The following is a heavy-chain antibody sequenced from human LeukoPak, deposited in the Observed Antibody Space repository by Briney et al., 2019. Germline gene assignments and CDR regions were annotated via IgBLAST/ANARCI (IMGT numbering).Heavy chain of an antibody. CDR3: ARGGSTGTNLNWVDP. Sequence: PSETLSLTCTVSGGSISSYYWSWIRQPPGKGLEWIGYIYYSGSTNYNPSLKSRVTISVDTSKNQFSLKLSSVTAADTAVYYCARGGSTGTNLNWVDPWGQGTLVTVSS. D-gene: IGHD1-1*01. CDR1: GGSISSYY. V-gene: IGHV4-59*01. J-gene: IGHJ5*02. CDR2: IYYSGST.